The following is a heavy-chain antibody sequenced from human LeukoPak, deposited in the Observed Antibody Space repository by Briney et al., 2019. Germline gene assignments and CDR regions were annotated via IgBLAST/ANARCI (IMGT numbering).Heavy chain of an antibody. CDR3: ARAHRAFDI. Sequence: ASVKVSCKASGYTFTSYGISWVRQAPGQGLEWMGWISAYNGNTNYAQKLQGRVTITRDTSASTAYMELSSLRSEDTAVYYCARAHRAFDIWGQGTMVTVSS. J-gene: IGHJ3*02. V-gene: IGHV1-18*01. CDR1: GYTFTSYG. CDR2: ISAYNGNT.